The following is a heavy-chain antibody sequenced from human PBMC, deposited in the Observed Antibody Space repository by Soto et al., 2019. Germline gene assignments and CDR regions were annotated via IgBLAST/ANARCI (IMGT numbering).Heavy chain of an antibody. CDR2: ISGSGGST. CDR3: ANENQLLWEGHWFDP. V-gene: IGHV3-23*01. J-gene: IGHJ5*02. Sequence: PGGSLRLSCAASGFTFSSYAMSWVRQAPGKGLEWVSAISGSGGSTYYADSVKGRFTISRDNSKNTLYLQMNSLRAEDTAVYYCANENQLLWEGHWFDPWGQGTLVTVSS. CDR1: GFTFSSYA. D-gene: IGHD2-2*01.